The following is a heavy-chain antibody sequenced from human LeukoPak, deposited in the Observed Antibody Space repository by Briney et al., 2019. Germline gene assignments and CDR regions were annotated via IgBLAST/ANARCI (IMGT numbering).Heavy chain of an antibody. Sequence: PSETLSLTCTVSGGSVSSGSYYWSWIRQPPGKGLEWIGYIYYSGSTNYNPSLKSRVTISVDTSKNQSSLKLSSVTAADTAVYYCARERIVGATAYDIWGQGTMVTVSS. J-gene: IGHJ3*02. V-gene: IGHV4-61*01. CDR1: GGSVSSGSYY. D-gene: IGHD1-26*01. CDR2: IYYSGST. CDR3: ARERIVGATAYDI.